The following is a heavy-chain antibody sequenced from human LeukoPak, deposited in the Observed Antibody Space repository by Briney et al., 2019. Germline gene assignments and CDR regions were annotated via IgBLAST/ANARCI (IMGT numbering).Heavy chain of an antibody. Sequence: SETLSLTCTVSGGSISSYYWSWIRQPAGKGLEWIVRIYTSGSTNYNPSLKSRVTMSVDTSKNQFSLKLSSVTAADTAVYYCARDSGYCSSTSCSPANWFDPWGQGTLVTVSS. J-gene: IGHJ5*02. CDR1: GGSISSYY. V-gene: IGHV4-4*07. CDR3: ARDSGYCSSTSCSPANWFDP. CDR2: IYTSGST. D-gene: IGHD2-2*03.